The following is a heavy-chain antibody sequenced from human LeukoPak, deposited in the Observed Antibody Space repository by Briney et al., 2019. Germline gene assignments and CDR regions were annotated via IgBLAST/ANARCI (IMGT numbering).Heavy chain of an antibody. Sequence: PSETLSPTCTVSGGSISTYSWTWIRQPPGKGLEWIGNIYYSGSTNYNPSLKSRVTISIDTSKNQFSLKVSSVTAADTAVYYCARAHSSGWPHMFDPWGQGTLVTVPS. V-gene: IGHV4-59*01. CDR3: ARAHSSGWPHMFDP. J-gene: IGHJ5*02. CDR1: GGSISTYS. CDR2: IYYSGST. D-gene: IGHD6-19*01.